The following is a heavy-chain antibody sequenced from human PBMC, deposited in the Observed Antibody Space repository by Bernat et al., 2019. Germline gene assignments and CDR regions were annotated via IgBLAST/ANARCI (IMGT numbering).Heavy chain of an antibody. CDR2: IWYDGSNK. V-gene: IGHV3-33*01. Sequence: QVQLVESGGGVVQPGRSLRLSCAASGFTFSSYGMHWVRQAPGKGLEWVAVIWYDGSNKYYADSVKGRFTISRDNSKNTLYLQMNSLRAEDTAVYYCARGGVGYYGSGRSTATTPDYWDQGTLVTVSS. CDR1: GFTFSSYG. CDR3: ARGGVGYYGSGRSTATTPDY. J-gene: IGHJ4*02. D-gene: IGHD3-10*01.